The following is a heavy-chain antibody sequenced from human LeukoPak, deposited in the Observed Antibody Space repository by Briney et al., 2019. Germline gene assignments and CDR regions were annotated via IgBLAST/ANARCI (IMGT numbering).Heavy chain of an antibody. Sequence: PGGSLRLSCAASGFTFSTHGMHWVRQAPGKGLEWVSSISSSSSYIYYADSVKGRFTISRDNSKNTLYLQMNSLRAEDTAVYYCAKSWNVESPFDYWGQGTLVTVSS. CDR1: GFTFSTHG. CDR3: AKSWNVESPFDY. J-gene: IGHJ4*02. V-gene: IGHV3-21*04. CDR2: ISSSSSYI. D-gene: IGHD1-1*01.